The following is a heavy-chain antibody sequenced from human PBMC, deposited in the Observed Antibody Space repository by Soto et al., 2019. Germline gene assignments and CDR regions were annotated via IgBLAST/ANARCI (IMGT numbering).Heavy chain of an antibody. Sequence: SVKVYCKASGYAFTSYPMHWVRQAPGQRLEWMGWINAGNGNTKYSQKFQGRVTITRDTSASTAYMELSSLRSEDTAVYYCARDQWPPDYWGQGTLVTVSS. V-gene: IGHV1-3*01. D-gene: IGHD6-19*01. CDR1: GYAFTSYP. CDR3: ARDQWPPDY. CDR2: INAGNGNT. J-gene: IGHJ4*02.